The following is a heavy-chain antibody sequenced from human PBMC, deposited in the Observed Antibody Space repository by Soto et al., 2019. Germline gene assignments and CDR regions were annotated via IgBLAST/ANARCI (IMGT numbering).Heavy chain of an antibody. Sequence: GGSLRLSCAASGFSFSRYGIHWVRQAPGKGLEWVAVISYDESTTFYADSVKGRFTISRDNSKNTLFLQMNSLRPEDTAVYYCARESEDLTSNFDYWGQGTLVTVSS. CDR3: ARESEDLTSNFDY. CDR2: ISYDESTT. V-gene: IGHV3-30*03. CDR1: GFSFSRYG. J-gene: IGHJ4*02.